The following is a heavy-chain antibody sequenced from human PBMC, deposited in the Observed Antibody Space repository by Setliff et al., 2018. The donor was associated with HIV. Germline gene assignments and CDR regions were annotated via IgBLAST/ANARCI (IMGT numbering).Heavy chain of an antibody. CDR2: INTETGNP. D-gene: IGHD1-26*01. Sequence: ASVKVSCKASGYTFTTYGISWVRQVPGQGFEWMGWINTETGNPMYAQGFRGRFVFSLDTSVSTTYLQINSLKAEDTAMYYCARVGSYWSTFDYWGQGALVTVSS. V-gene: IGHV7-4-1*02. J-gene: IGHJ4*02. CDR1: GYTFTTYG. CDR3: ARVGSYWSTFDY.